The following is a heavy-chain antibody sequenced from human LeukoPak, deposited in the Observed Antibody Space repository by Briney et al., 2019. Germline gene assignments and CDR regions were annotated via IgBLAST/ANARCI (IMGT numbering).Heavy chain of an antibody. Sequence: ASVKVSCKASGYTFTGYYMHWVRRAPGQGLEWMGWINPNSGGTNYAQKFQGRVTMTRDTSISTAYMELSRLRSDDTAVYYCARANQRGYSYGYVDYWGQGTLVAVSS. CDR2: INPNSGGT. V-gene: IGHV1-2*02. J-gene: IGHJ4*02. CDR1: GYTFTGYY. CDR3: ARANQRGYSYGYVDY. D-gene: IGHD5-18*01.